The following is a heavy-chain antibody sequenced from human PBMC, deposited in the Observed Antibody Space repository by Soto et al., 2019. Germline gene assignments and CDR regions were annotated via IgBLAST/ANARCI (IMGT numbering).Heavy chain of an antibody. D-gene: IGHD3-10*01. Sequence: QVTLKESGPVLVKPTETLTLTCTVSGFSLSNARMGVSWIRQPPGKALEWLAHIFSNDEKSYSTSLKSRLTXSXDXXQSQVVLTMTNMDPVDTATYYCARSITMVRGILDPWGQGTLVTVSS. V-gene: IGHV2-26*01. J-gene: IGHJ5*02. CDR3: ARSITMVRGILDP. CDR1: GFSLSNARMG. CDR2: IFSNDEK.